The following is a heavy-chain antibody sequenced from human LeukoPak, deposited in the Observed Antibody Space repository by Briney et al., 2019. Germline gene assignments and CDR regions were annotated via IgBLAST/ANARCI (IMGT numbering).Heavy chain of an antibody. CDR1: GGSISSYY. Sequence: PSETLSLTCTVSGGSISSYYWSWIRQPPGKGLEWIGYIYYNGNTNYNPSLKSRVTISVDTSKNQFSLKLSSVTAADTAVYYCASGYSSSSRWGQGTLVTVSS. CDR2: IYYNGNT. J-gene: IGHJ4*02. V-gene: IGHV4-59*01. D-gene: IGHD6-13*01. CDR3: ASGYSSSSR.